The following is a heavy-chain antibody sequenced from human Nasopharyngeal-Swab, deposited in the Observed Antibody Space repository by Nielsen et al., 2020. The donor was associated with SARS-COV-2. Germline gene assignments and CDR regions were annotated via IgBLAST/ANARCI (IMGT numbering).Heavy chain of an antibody. CDR3: ARCPALVIRKTLSSGFDI. CDR2: INHSGST. CDR1: GGSFSGSY. J-gene: IGHJ3*02. V-gene: IGHV4-34*01. Sequence: SETLSLTCAVFGGSFSGSYWSWIRQPPGRGLEWIGEINHSGSTMYIPSLKSRVTISVDTSKNQFSLNLTSVTAADTAMYYCARCPALVIRKTLSSGFDIWGQGTMVTVSS. D-gene: IGHD3-10*01.